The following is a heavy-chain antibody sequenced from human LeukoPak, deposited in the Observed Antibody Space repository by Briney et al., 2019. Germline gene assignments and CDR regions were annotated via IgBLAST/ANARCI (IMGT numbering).Heavy chain of an antibody. CDR2: FDPEDGET. CDR3: ATSYYYDSSGYPTAEYFQH. V-gene: IGHV1-24*01. Sequence: GASVKVSCKASGGTFSSYAISWVRQAPGKGLEWMGGFDPEDGETIYAQKFQGRVTMTEDTSTDTAYMELSSLRSEDTAVYYCATSYYYDSSGYPTAEYFQHWGQGTLVTVSS. D-gene: IGHD3-22*01. J-gene: IGHJ1*01. CDR1: GGTFSSYA.